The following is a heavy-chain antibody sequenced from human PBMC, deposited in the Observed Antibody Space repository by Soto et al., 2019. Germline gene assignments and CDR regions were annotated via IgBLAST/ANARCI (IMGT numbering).Heavy chain of an antibody. CDR2: FCAIGGCT. CDR3: ASRYLEHCFSSSCSAPYDY. V-gene: IGHV3-23*01. D-gene: IGHD2-2*01. CDR1: GFTFNNYA. J-gene: IGHJ4*02. Sequence: GGSLRLSCAASGFTFNNYAMNWVRQAPGKGLEWVATFCAIGGCTYYADFVKGRFTISIDNAKISLYLQLNSLRAEDMAVFYCASRYLEHCFSSSCSAPYDYWGQGALVTVSS.